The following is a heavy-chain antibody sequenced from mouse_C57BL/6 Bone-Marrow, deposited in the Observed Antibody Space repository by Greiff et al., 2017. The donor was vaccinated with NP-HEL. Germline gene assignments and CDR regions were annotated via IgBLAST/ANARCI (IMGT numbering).Heavy chain of an antibody. CDR3: ARQTGTRYFDD. V-gene: IGHV1-64*01. D-gene: IGHD4-1*01. Sequence: VQLQQPGAELVKPGASVKLSCKASGYTFTSYWMHWVKQRPGQGLEWIGMIHPNSGSTNYNEKFKSKATLTVDKSSSTAYMQLSSLTSEDSAVYYCARQTGTRYFDDWGQGTTLTVSS. CDR2: IHPNSGST. J-gene: IGHJ2*01. CDR1: GYTFTSYW.